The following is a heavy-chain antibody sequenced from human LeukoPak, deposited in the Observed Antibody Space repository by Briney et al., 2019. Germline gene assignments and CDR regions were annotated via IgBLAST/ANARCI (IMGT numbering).Heavy chain of an antibody. D-gene: IGHD5-24*01. CDR3: ARRKVRDGYNSNAFDI. CDR1: GGSLTYYY. J-gene: IGHJ3*02. Sequence: PSETLSLTCTVSGGSLTYYYWTWIRQSPGRRPEWIGYIYYSGSTYYNPSLKSRVTISVDTSKNQFSLKLSSVTAADTAVYYCARRKVRDGYNSNAFDIWGQGTMVTVSS. V-gene: IGHV4-59*04. CDR2: IYYSGST.